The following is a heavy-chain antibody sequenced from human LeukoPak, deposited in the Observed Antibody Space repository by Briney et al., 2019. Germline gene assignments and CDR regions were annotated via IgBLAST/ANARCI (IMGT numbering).Heavy chain of an antibody. V-gene: IGHV3-7*01. CDR3: AKDLSHVDTAMVLGIDY. J-gene: IGHJ4*02. Sequence: GGSLRLSCAASGFTFDTHWFYWVRQAPGKGLEWVACINHHGSETYYVDSVKGRFTVSRDDARNSVYLEMNSLRVDDTAVYYCAKDLSHVDTAMVLGIDYWGQGTLVTVSS. D-gene: IGHD5-18*01. CDR2: INHHGSET. CDR1: GFTFDTHW.